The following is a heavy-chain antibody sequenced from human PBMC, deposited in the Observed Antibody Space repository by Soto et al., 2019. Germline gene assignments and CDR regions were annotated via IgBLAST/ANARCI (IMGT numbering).Heavy chain of an antibody. J-gene: IGHJ4*02. CDR1: GGSISSYY. CDR2: IYYSGST. V-gene: IGHV4-59*01. CDR3: ARDRYDILTGYTPFDY. D-gene: IGHD3-9*01. Sequence: SETLSLTCTVSGGSISSYYWSWIRQPPGKGLEWIGYIYYSGSTNYNPSLKSRVTISVDTSKIQFSLKLSSVTAADTAVYYCARDRYDILTGYTPFDYWGQGTLVTVSS.